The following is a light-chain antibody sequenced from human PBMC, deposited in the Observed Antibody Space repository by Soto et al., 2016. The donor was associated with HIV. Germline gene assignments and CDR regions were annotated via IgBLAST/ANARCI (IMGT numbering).Light chain of an antibody. CDR3: QVWDTNTDHWV. Sequence: SYELTQPPSVSVAPGKTARITCGEVNIGSKVVHWYQLKPGQAPILVVFDDANRPSAIPERFSGANSGSTATLTISRVEAGDEADYYCQVWDTNTDHWVFGGGTKLTVL. J-gene: IGLJ3*02. CDR2: DDA. V-gene: IGLV3-21*03. CDR1: NIGSKV.